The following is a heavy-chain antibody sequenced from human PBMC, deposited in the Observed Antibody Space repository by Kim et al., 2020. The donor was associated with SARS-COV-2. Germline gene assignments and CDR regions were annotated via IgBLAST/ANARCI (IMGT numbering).Heavy chain of an antibody. D-gene: IGHD3-10*01. CDR2: IYWDDDK. CDR1: GFSLSTSGVG. J-gene: IGHJ5*02. Sequence: SGPTLVNPTQTLTLTCTFSGFSLSTSGVGVGWIRQPPGKALEWLALIYWDDDKRYSPSLKTMLTITKDTSKNQVILTMANMDPVDTATYFCAHTVRLWFGELSWGNTLFDPWGQGTLVTVSS. V-gene: IGHV2-5*02. CDR3: AHTVRLWFGELSWGNTLFDP.